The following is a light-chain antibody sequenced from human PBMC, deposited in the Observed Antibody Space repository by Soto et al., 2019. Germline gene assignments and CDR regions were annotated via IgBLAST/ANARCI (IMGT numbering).Light chain of an antibody. CDR2: DVS. V-gene: IGLV2-11*01. CDR1: SSDVGGYNY. Sequence: QSALTQPRSVSGSPGQSVTISCTGTSSDVGGYNYVSWYQQHPGKAPKLMIYDVSKRPSGVPDRFSGSKSGNTASLTISGLQAEDEAAYYCCSYAGSYTFEVVFGGGTKLTVL. J-gene: IGLJ2*01. CDR3: CSYAGSYTFEVV.